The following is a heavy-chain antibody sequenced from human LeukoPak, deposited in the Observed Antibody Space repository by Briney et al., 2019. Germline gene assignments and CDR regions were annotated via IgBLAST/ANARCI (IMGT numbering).Heavy chain of an antibody. J-gene: IGHJ4*02. Sequence: ASVKVSCKTSGYTFTSYGISWVRQAPGQGREWMGWISAYNGNTNYAQKLQGRVTMTTDTSTSTAYMELRSLRSEDTAVYYCARAYYHDSSDYYFPLDYWGQGTLVTVSS. CDR2: ISAYNGNT. CDR3: ARAYYHDSSDYYFPLDY. V-gene: IGHV1-18*01. CDR1: GYTFTSYG. D-gene: IGHD3-22*01.